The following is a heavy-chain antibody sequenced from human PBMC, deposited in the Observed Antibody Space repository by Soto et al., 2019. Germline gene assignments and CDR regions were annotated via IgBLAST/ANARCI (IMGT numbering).Heavy chain of an antibody. D-gene: IGHD4-4*01. CDR3: AKVRTTIFSPNWYFDL. Sequence: EVPLLESGGGLVQPGGSLRLSCAASGFTFSSYAMSWVRQGPGKGLEWVSGISNSGDNTYYTGSVKGRFTISRDNSKNTLFLQMNSLRAEDTAVYYCAKVRTTIFSPNWYFDLWGRGTLVTVSS. V-gene: IGHV3-23*01. CDR2: ISNSGDNT. J-gene: IGHJ2*01. CDR1: GFTFSSYA.